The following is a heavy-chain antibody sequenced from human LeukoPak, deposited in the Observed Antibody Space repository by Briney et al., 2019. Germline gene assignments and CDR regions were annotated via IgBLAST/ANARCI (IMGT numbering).Heavy chain of an antibody. CDR2: INEDESLR. CDR3: ARDLNYVVVVAPPSFYYDAFDI. CDR1: GFTSSTYW. J-gene: IGHJ3*02. V-gene: IGHV3-7*03. D-gene: IGHD2-15*01. Sequence: GGSLRLSCAASGFTSSTYWMTWVRQAPGKGLEWVANINEDESLRYYADSVKGRFTISRDNTMNSMFLQVDSLRVDDSAVYYCARDLNYVVVVAPPSFYYDAFDIWGQGTMVTVSS.